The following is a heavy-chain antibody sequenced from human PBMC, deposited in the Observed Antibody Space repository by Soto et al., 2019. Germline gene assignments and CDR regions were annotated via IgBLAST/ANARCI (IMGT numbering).Heavy chain of an antibody. J-gene: IGHJ4*02. D-gene: IGHD2-15*01. CDR1: GFTFSSNS. V-gene: IGHV3-21*01. CDR2: ISSSSSYI. Sequence: GGTLRLSCAASGFTFSSNSMNWLRQAPGKGLEWVSSISSSSSYISYADSVKGRFTISRDNAKNSLYLQMNSLRAEDTAVYYCARDYHCSGGSCPFGYWGQGTLVTVSS. CDR3: ARDYHCSGGSCPFGY.